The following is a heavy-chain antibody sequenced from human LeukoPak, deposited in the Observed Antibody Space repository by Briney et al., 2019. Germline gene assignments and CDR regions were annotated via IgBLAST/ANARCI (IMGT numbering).Heavy chain of an antibody. J-gene: IGHJ1*01. CDR3: ARDSVKLPGISYFDN. CDR1: GFTFSSYW. Sequence: GGSLRLSCAASGFTFSSYWMSWVRQAPGKGLEWVAVISYDGTKIYYADSVKGRFTISRDNSKNTVYLQMNSLRAEDTALYYCARDSVKLPGISYFDNWGQGTLVTVSS. D-gene: IGHD3-3*02. CDR2: ISYDGTKI. V-gene: IGHV3-30-3*01.